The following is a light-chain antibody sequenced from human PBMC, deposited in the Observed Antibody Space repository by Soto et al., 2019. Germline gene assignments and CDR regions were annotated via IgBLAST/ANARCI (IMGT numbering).Light chain of an antibody. CDR3: SSYTSTTPLVV. Sequence: QSALTQPASVSGSPGQSITISCTGTSSDVGGYKYVSWYQQHPGKAPKLMIYDVNDRPSGVSNRFSGSKSGNTASLTISGLLAEDEADYYCSSYTSTTPLVVFGGGTKVTVL. CDR1: SSDVGGYKY. CDR2: DVN. V-gene: IGLV2-14*01. J-gene: IGLJ2*01.